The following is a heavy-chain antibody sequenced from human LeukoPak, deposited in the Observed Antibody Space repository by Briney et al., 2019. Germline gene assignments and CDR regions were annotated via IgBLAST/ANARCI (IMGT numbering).Heavy chain of an antibody. D-gene: IGHD2-15*01. J-gene: IGHJ4*02. V-gene: IGHV3-33*01. Sequence: GRSLRLSCAASGFTFSSYGMHWVRQAPGKGLEWVAVIWYDGSNKYYADSVKGRFTISRDNSKNTLYVQMNSLRAEDTAVYYCAREVPATQAFDYWGQGTLVTVFS. CDR3: AREVPATQAFDY. CDR2: IWYDGSNK. CDR1: GFTFSSYG.